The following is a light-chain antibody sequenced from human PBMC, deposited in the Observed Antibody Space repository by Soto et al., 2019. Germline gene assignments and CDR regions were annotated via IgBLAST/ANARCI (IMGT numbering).Light chain of an antibody. Sequence: DIQMTQSPSSLSASVGDRVTITCRASLTIGDSLSWFQQKAGKPPTLLIYGASALQSGVPARFSGSGSGTEFTLTISNMQREDFATYYCLQTYNHPRTFGQGTKVEFK. J-gene: IGKJ1*01. CDR3: LQTYNHPRT. CDR2: GAS. V-gene: IGKV1-39*01. CDR1: LTIGDS.